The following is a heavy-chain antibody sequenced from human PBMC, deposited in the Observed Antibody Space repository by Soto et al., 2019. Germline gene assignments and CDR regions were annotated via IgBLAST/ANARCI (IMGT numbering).Heavy chain of an antibody. D-gene: IGHD1-1*01. CDR1: GFTFSSYA. CDR3: ATRLQREHAFDI. J-gene: IGHJ3*02. Sequence: PGGSLRLSCAASGFTFSSYAMSWVRQAPGKGLEWVSAISGSGGSTYYADSVKGRFTISRDSSKNTFYLQLHSLRPEDTALYFCATRLQREHAFDIWGLGTMVTVSS. CDR2: ISGSGGST. V-gene: IGHV3-23*01.